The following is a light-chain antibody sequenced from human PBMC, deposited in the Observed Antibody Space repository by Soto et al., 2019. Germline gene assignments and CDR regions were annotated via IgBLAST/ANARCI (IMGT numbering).Light chain of an antibody. J-gene: IGKJ1*01. V-gene: IGKV4-1*01. CDR2: WAS. CDR1: QSVLYSPNNKNY. Sequence: DIVMTQSPDSLAVSLGERATINCKSSQSVLYSPNNKNYLAWYQQKPGQPPKLLVYWASTRESGVPDRFSGSGSCTDFTLTISSLQAEDASVYYCHQYQSAPKTFGQGTKVEIK. CDR3: HQYQSAPKT.